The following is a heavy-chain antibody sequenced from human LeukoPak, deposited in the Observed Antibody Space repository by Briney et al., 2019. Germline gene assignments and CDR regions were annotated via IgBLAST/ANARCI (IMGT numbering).Heavy chain of an antibody. D-gene: IGHD3-9*01. J-gene: IGHJ4*02. Sequence: GASVKVSCKASGYTFTSYDINWVRQATGQGLEWMGWMNPNSGNTGYAQKFQGRVTMTRNTSISTAYMELSSLRSEDTAVYYCARRSTYYDILTGYSYGFDYWGQGTLVTVSS. CDR2: MNPNSGNT. CDR3: ARRSTYYDILTGYSYGFDY. CDR1: GYTFTSYD. V-gene: IGHV1-8*01.